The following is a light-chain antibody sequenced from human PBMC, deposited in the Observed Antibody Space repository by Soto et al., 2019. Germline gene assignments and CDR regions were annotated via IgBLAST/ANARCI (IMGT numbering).Light chain of an antibody. CDR3: QQLYTYPHT. Sequence: IQVTQSPSILSASVGDRVTITCRTSQDVMNSFAWYQQKTGEAPRLLIYSISSLKNGVPSRFSGSGSGAEFTLTISSLQPEDFATYFCQQLYTYPHTLGLGTQLQI. CDR1: QDVMNS. CDR2: SIS. V-gene: IGKV1-9*01. J-gene: IGKJ2*01.